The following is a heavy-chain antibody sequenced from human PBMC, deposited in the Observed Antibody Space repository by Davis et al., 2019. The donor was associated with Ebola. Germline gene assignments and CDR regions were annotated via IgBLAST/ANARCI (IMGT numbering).Heavy chain of an antibody. D-gene: IGHD1-26*01. CDR2: ISWDGGST. V-gene: IGHV3-43*01. J-gene: IGHJ4*02. Sequence: GESLKISCAASGFTFDDYTMHWVRQAPGKGLEWVSLISWDGGSTYYADSVKGRFTISRDNSKNSLYLQMNSLRTEDTALYYCAKDPSSGSYWGGYFDHWGQGTLVTVSS. CDR3: AKDPSSGSYWGGYFDH. CDR1: GFTFDDYT.